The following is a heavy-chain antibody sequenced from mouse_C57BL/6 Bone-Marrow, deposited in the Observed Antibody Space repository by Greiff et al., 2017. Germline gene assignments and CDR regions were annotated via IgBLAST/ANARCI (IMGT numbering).Heavy chain of an antibody. J-gene: IGHJ4*01. CDR3: AIGIITTVVARDYYAMDY. V-gene: IGHV1-26*01. CDR2: INPNNGGT. Sequence: VQLQQSGPELVKPGASVKISCKASGYTFTDYYMNWVKQSHGKSLEWIGDINPNNGGTSYNQKFKGKATLTVDKSSSTAYMELRSLTSEDSAVYYCAIGIITTVVARDYYAMDYWGQGTSVTVSS. D-gene: IGHD1-1*01. CDR1: GYTFTDYY.